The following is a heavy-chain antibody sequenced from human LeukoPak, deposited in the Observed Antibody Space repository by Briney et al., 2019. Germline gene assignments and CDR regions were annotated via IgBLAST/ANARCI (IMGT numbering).Heavy chain of an antibody. CDR3: ARDRTVTRGYYYYGMDV. J-gene: IGHJ6*02. D-gene: IGHD4-11*01. V-gene: IGHV4-59*06. CDR1: GGSISSYY. CDR2: IYYSGST. Sequence: SETLSLTCTVSGGSISSYYWSWIRQHPGKGLEWIGYIYYSGSTYYNPSLKSRVTISVDTSKNQFSLKLSSVTAADTAVYYCARDRTVTRGYYYYGMDVWGQGTTVTVSS.